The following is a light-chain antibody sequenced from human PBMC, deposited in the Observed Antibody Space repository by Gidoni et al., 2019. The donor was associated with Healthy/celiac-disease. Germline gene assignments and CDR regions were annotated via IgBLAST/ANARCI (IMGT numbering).Light chain of an antibody. CDR2: DAY. CDR3: QQRSNWPPLT. V-gene: IGKV3-11*01. Sequence: IVLTQSPATLSLSPGERATLSCRASQSVSSHLAWYQQKPGQAPRLLIYDAYNRATGIPARFSGSGSGTDFTLTISSLEPEDFAVYYCQQRSNWPPLTFGGGTKVEIK. J-gene: IGKJ4*01. CDR1: QSVSSH.